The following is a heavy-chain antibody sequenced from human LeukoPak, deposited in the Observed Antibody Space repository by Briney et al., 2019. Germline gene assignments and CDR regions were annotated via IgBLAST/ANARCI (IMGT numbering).Heavy chain of an antibody. J-gene: IGHJ4*02. Sequence: PGGSLRLSCAASGFTFSNYAMSWVRQAPGKGLEWVSGISATGADTYYADSVKGRITISRDNSKNTLYLQMNSLKTEDTALYYCAKDLDGSGTYSADHWGQGTPVTVSS. CDR1: GFTFSNYA. CDR3: AKDLDGSGTYSADH. CDR2: ISATGADT. D-gene: IGHD3-10*01. V-gene: IGHV3-23*01.